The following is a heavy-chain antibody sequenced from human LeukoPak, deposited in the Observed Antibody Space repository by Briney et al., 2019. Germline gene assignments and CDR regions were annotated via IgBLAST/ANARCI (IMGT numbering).Heavy chain of an antibody. D-gene: IGHD1-26*01. CDR1: GFTFSSYA. V-gene: IGHV3-23*01. Sequence: GGSLRLSCAASGFTFSSYAMNWVRQAPGKGLEWVSAITGSGGRTYYADSVKGRFTISSDNSKNTLCLQMNSLRAEDTAIYYCAKEYTGTFSPFPSYFDNWGQGTLVTVSS. CDR3: AKEYTGTFSPFPSYFDN. CDR2: ITGSGGRT. J-gene: IGHJ4*02.